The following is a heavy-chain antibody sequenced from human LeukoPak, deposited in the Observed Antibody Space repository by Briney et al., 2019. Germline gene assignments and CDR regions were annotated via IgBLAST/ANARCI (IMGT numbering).Heavy chain of an antibody. CDR1: GGSISSYY. Sequence: SETLSLTCTVSGGSISSYYWSWIRQPPGKGLEWIGYIYYSGSTNYNPSLKSRVTISVDTSKNQFSLKLSSVTAADTAVYYCARVRDGFYFDYWGQGTLVTVSS. CDR2: IYYSGST. D-gene: IGHD5-24*01. CDR3: ARVRDGFYFDY. V-gene: IGHV4-59*01. J-gene: IGHJ4*02.